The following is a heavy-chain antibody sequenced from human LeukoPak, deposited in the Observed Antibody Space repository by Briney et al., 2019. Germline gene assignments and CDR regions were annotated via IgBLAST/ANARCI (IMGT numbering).Heavy chain of an antibody. J-gene: IGHJ6*03. D-gene: IGHD1-26*01. V-gene: IGHV5-51*01. CDR3: ARCLGRGSNHYYYYMDV. CDR1: GYIFTDYW. CDR2: IYPDDSDT. Sequence: GESLKISCKGSGYIFTDYWIGWVRQMPGKGLEWMGIIYPDDSDTRYSPSFQGQVTISADKSINTAYLQWSSLKASDTAMYYCARCLGRGSNHYYYYMDVWGKGTTVTVSS.